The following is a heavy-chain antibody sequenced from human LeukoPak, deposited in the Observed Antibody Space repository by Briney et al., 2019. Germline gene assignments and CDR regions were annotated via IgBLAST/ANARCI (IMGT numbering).Heavy chain of an antibody. CDR3: AKERIAAAVSHPYYFDY. J-gene: IGHJ4*02. CDR2: ISGSGGST. D-gene: IGHD6-13*01. V-gene: IGHV3-23*01. Sequence: PGGSLRLSCAASGFTFSSYAMSWVRQAPGKGLEWVSAISGSGGSTYYADSVKGRFTISRDNSKNTLYLQMNSLRAEDTAVYYCAKERIAAAVSHPYYFDYWGQGTLVTVSS. CDR1: GFTFSSYA.